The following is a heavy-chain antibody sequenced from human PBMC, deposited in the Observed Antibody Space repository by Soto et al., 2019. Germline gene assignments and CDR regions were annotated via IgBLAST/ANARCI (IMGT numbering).Heavy chain of an antibody. Sequence: SETLTLTCPVSGGSIDSGDYYWSWIRQPPGKGLEWIGYVYYSGTTNYNPFLKSRVTLSLDKSKNQFSLKMNSVTAADTAVYYCARDVIGHHNYFDPWGQGTLVTVSS. CDR2: VYYSGTT. CDR1: GGSIDSGDYY. D-gene: IGHD4-4*01. V-gene: IGHV4-61*08. J-gene: IGHJ5*02. CDR3: ARDVIGHHNYFDP.